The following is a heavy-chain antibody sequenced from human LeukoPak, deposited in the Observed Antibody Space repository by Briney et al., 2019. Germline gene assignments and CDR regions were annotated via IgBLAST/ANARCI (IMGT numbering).Heavy chain of an antibody. V-gene: IGHV3-23*01. Sequence: PGGSLRLSCAASGFTFRSYAMSRVRQAPGKGLEWVSGISDSGGSTFYADSAKGRFTISRDNSKSTLLLQMNSLRAEDTAVYYCAKSVQLYRNYCYYMDVWGKGTTVTVSS. CDR1: GFTFRSYA. D-gene: IGHD6-6*01. CDR2: ISDSGGST. CDR3: AKSVQLYRNYCYYMDV. J-gene: IGHJ6*03.